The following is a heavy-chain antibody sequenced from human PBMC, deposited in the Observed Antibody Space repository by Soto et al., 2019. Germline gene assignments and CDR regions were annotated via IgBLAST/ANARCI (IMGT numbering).Heavy chain of an antibody. CDR1: GDAFTNYI. V-gene: IGHV1-69*01. Sequence: QVQLVQSGAEVKKPGSSVKVSCKASGDAFTNYIFDWVRQAPGQGLEWMGGIIPMFGTPKYAQTFQDRVTISADVSTGTAYLELTSLRFDDTAVYSCARGRDQPPVGLYFDSWGEGTRVTVSS. J-gene: IGHJ4*02. D-gene: IGHD1-26*01. CDR2: IIPMFGTP. CDR3: ARGRDQPPVGLYFDS.